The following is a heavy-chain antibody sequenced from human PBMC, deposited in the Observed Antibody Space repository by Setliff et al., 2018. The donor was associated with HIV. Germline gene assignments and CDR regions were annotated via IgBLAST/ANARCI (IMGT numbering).Heavy chain of an antibody. Sequence: SETLSLTCSVSGFSISSDYHWNWVRQPPGQGLEWIGSIYHSGKTYSNPSLKSRVTVSVDTSMNKCSLNLNSVTATDTAVYYCARGSCFNTGCLDSWGQGALVTVSS. CDR3: ARGSCFNTGCLDS. D-gene: IGHD2-2*01. CDR1: GFSISSDYH. CDR2: IYHSGKT. V-gene: IGHV4-38-2*02. J-gene: IGHJ4*02.